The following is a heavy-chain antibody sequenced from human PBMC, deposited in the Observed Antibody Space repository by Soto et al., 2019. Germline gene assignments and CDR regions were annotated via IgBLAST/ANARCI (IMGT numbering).Heavy chain of an antibody. D-gene: IGHD3-3*02. CDR3: ASPKIAFYNWFDS. J-gene: IGHJ5*01. V-gene: IGHV4-39*01. CDR2: IYYSGST. CDR1: GGSISSSTYY. Sequence: SETLSLTCTVSGGSISSSTYYWGWLRQPPGKGLEWIGSIYYSGSTYYNPSLKSRVTISVDTSKNQFSLKLSSVTAADTAVYYCASPKIAFYNWFDSWGQGTLVTVSS.